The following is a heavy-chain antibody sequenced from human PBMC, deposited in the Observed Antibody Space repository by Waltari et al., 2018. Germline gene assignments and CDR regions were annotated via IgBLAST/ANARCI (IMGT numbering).Heavy chain of an antibody. V-gene: IGHV4-34*01. CDR2: INHSGST. CDR3: VNRWPGAAFDI. J-gene: IGHJ3*02. D-gene: IGHD3-10*01. CDR1: GGSFSGYY. Sequence: QVQLQQWGAGLLKPSETLSLTCAVYGGSFSGYYWSWIRQPPGKGLEWIGEINHSGSTNYNPSLKSRVTISVDTSKNQFSLKLSSVTAADTAVYYCVNRWPGAAFDIWGQGTMVTVSS.